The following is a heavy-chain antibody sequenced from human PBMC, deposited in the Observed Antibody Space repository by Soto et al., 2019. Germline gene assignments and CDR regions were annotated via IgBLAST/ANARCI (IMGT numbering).Heavy chain of an antibody. CDR3: ARGLLHIVVVTAKNWFDP. Sequence: SETLSLTCAVYGGSFSGYYWSRIRQPPGKGLEWIGEINHSGSTNYNPSLKSRVTTSVDTSKNQFSLKLSSVTAADTAVYYCARGLLHIVVVTAKNWFDPWGQGTLVTVSS. D-gene: IGHD2-21*02. CDR2: INHSGST. V-gene: IGHV4-34*01. CDR1: GGSFSGYY. J-gene: IGHJ5*02.